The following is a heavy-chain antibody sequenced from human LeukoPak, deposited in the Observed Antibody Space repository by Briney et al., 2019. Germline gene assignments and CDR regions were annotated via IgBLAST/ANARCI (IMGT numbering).Heavy chain of an antibody. CDR1: GFTFSSYG. Sequence: GSLRLSCAASGFTFSSYGMHWVRQHPGKGLEWIGYIYYSGSTYYNPSLKSRVTISVDTSKNQFSLKLSSVTAADTAVYYCARERNWGVDYWGQGTLVTVSS. V-gene: IGHV4-59*01. J-gene: IGHJ4*02. D-gene: IGHD7-27*01. CDR3: ARERNWGVDY. CDR2: IYYSGST.